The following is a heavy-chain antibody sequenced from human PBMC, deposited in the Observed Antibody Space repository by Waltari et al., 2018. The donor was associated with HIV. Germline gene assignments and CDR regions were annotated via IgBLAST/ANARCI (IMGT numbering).Heavy chain of an antibody. CDR3: ARRGDGFNQHARLDH. CDR2: MYNSGTT. Sequence: QLHLQESGPGLVKPSETLALTCTVSGGSITRNDFYWAWIRQPPGKGLEWIGRMYNSGTTDYNPSLKGRVSMSRDTSKNRFSLRLHSVTAADTAIYYCARRGDGFNQHARLDHWGPGTLVTVSS. V-gene: IGHV4-39*01. D-gene: IGHD2-2*01. CDR1: GGSITRNDFY. J-gene: IGHJ4*02.